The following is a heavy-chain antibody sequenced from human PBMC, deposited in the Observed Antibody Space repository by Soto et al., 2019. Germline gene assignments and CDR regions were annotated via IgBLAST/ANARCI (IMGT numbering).Heavy chain of an antibody. CDR1: GYTFTSYD. J-gene: IGHJ3*02. CDR2: MNPNSGNT. Sequence: VQLEQSGAEVKKPGASVKVSCKASGYTFTSYDINWVRQATGQGLEWMGWMNPNSGNTGYAQKFQGRVTMTRNTSISTAYMELSSLRSEDTAVYYCARVRDYDCIWGSYRSRPYDAFDIWGQGTMVTVSS. V-gene: IGHV1-8*01. CDR3: ARVRDYDCIWGSYRSRPYDAFDI. D-gene: IGHD3-16*02.